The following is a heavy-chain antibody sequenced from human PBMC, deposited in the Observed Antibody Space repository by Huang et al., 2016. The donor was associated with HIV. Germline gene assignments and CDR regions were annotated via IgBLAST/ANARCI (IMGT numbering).Heavy chain of an antibody. Sequence: EVRLVESGGGLVKPGGSLRLSCADSGFTFSSYTMNWVRQAPGKGLEWNASISSGGAYIFYADSVRGPFTIARDNAKNSLFLQMNSLTAEDTAVYFCARGSDCGSDCYFNYYGMDVWGQGTTVTVSS. CDR1: GFTFSSYT. CDR2: ISSGGAYI. J-gene: IGHJ6*02. CDR3: ARGSDCGSDCYFNYYGMDV. V-gene: IGHV3-21*01. D-gene: IGHD2-21*02.